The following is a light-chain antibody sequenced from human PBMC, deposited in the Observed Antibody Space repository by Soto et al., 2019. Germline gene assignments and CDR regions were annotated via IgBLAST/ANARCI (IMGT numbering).Light chain of an antibody. CDR3: SSKRTTASLV. CDR1: SSNIGSNT. Sequence: QSVLTQPPSASGTPGQRVTISCSGSSSNIGSNTVNWYQQFPGTAPKLLIYSNNQRPSGVPDRFSGSKSGTSASLAISGLQSEDEADYYCSSKRTTASLVFGTGTKVTVL. J-gene: IGLJ1*01. V-gene: IGLV1-44*01. CDR2: SNN.